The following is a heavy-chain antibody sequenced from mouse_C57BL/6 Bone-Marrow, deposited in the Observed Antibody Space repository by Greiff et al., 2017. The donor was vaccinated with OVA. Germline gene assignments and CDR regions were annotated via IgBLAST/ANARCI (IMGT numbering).Heavy chain of an antibody. J-gene: IGHJ4*01. V-gene: IGHV14-3*02. Sequence: VQLQQPGAELVKPGASVKLSCTASGFTFTDYCMHWVKQRPGQGLEWIGRIDPANGNTKYDPKFQGKATITADTSSNTAYLQLSSLTSEDTAVYYCARVTGIDAMDYWGQGTSVTVSS. CDR2: IDPANGNT. CDR1: GFTFTDYC. D-gene: IGHD4-1*01. CDR3: ARVTGIDAMDY.